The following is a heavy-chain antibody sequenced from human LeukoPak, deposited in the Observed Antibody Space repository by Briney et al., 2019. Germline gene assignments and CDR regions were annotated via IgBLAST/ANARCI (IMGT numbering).Heavy chain of an antibody. Sequence: GGSLRLSCAASGFTFDDYAMHWVRHAPGKGLEWVSGISWNSGSIVYADSVKGRFTISRDNAKNSLYLQMNSLRAEDTALYYCAKDIYDFWSGYYQARPYYYGMDVWGQGTTVTVSS. CDR2: ISWNSGSI. CDR3: AKDIYDFWSGYYQARPYYYGMDV. CDR1: GFTFDDYA. D-gene: IGHD3-3*01. V-gene: IGHV3-9*01. J-gene: IGHJ6*02.